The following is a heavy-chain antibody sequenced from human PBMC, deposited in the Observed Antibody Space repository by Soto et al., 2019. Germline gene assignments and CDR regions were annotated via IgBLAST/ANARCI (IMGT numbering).Heavy chain of an antibody. CDR2: IYYSGST. CDR1: GGSISSSSYY. J-gene: IGHJ6*02. Sequence: SSETLSLTCTVSGGSISSSSYYWGWIRQPPGKGLEWIGSIYYSGSTYYNPSLKSRVTISVDTSKNQFSLKLSSVTAADTAVYYCASTWFGGGEGYYGMDVWGQGTTVTVSS. D-gene: IGHD3-10*01. CDR3: ASTWFGGGEGYYGMDV. V-gene: IGHV4-39*01.